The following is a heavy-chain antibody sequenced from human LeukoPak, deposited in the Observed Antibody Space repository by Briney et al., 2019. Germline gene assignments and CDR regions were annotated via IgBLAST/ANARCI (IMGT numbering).Heavy chain of an antibody. V-gene: IGHV4-59*01. CDR3: ASVTRGGYGDY. J-gene: IGHJ4*02. CDR2: IYYSGST. D-gene: IGHD2-2*01. Sequence: SSETLSLTCTVSGGSISSYYWSWIRQPPGKGLEWIGYIYYSGSTNYNPSLKSRVTISVDTSRNQFSLKLSSVTAADTAVYYCASVTRGGYGDYWGQGTLVTVSS. CDR1: GGSISSYY.